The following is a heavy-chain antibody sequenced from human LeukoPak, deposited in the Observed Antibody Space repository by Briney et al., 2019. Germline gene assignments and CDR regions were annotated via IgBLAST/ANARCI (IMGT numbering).Heavy chain of an antibody. CDR3: AIARYCSGGSCYHFDY. Sequence: SQTLSLTCTVSGGSISSGDYYWSWIRQPPGKGLEWIGYIYYNGSTYYNPSLKSRVTISVDTSKNQLSLKLSSVTAADTAVYYCAIARYCSGGSCYHFDYWGQGTLVTVSS. CDR1: GGSISSGDYY. V-gene: IGHV4-30-4*01. J-gene: IGHJ4*02. CDR2: IYYNGST. D-gene: IGHD2-15*01.